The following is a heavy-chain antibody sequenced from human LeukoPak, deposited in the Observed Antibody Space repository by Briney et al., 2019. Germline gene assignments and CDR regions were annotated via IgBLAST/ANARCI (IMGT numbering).Heavy chain of an antibody. V-gene: IGHV1-18*01. CDR3: ASWTTIFGVVN. D-gene: IGHD3-3*01. CDR1: GYTFTSYG. Sequence: ASVKVSCKASGYTFTSYGIRWVRQAPGQGLEWMGWISAYNGNTNYAQKFQGRVTITTDTSTSTAYMELRSLRSDDTAVYYCASWTTIFGVVNWGQGTLVTVSS. J-gene: IGHJ4*02. CDR2: ISAYNGNT.